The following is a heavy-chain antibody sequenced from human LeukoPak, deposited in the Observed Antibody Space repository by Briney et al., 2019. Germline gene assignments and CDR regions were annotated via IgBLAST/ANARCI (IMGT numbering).Heavy chain of an antibody. V-gene: IGHV1-46*01. CDR1: GYTFTSYY. J-gene: IGHJ4*02. CDR3: ARDPGSGWYFARAVYFDY. D-gene: IGHD6-19*01. Sequence: ASVKVSCKASGYTFTSYYMHWVRQAPGQGLEWMGIINPSGGSTSYAQKFQGRVTMTRDTSTSTVYMELSSLRSEDTAVYYCARDPGSGWYFARAVYFDYWGQGTLVTVSS. CDR2: INPSGGST.